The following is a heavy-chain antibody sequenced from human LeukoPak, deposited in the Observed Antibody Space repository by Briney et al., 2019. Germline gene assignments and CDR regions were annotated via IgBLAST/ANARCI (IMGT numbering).Heavy chain of an antibody. CDR2: IYYSGST. D-gene: IGHD3-16*01. Sequence: SETLSLTCTVSGGSISSSSYYWGWIRQPPGKGLEWIGSIYYSGSTYYNPSLKSRVTMSVDTSKNQFSLKLSSVTAVDTAVYYCATDTFGGVMYWGQGTLVTVSS. V-gene: IGHV4-39*07. CDR3: ATDTFGGVMY. J-gene: IGHJ4*02. CDR1: GGSISSSSYY.